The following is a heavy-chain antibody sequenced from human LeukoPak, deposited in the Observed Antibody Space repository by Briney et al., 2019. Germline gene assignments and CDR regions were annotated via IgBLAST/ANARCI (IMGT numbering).Heavy chain of an antibody. Sequence: PSETLSLTCAVYGGSFSGYYWSWIRQPPGKGLEWIGEINHSGSTNYNPSLKSRVTISVDTSKNQFSPKLSSVTAADTAVYYCARGRGAARPVDYWGQGTLVTVSS. D-gene: IGHD6-6*01. CDR3: ARGRGAARPVDY. CDR1: GGSFSGYY. J-gene: IGHJ4*02. V-gene: IGHV4-34*01. CDR2: INHSGST.